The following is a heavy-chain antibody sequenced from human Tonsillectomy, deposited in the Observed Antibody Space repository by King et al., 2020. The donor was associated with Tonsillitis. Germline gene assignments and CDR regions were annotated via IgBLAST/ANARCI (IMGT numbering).Heavy chain of an antibody. D-gene: IGHD1-26*01. J-gene: IGHJ3*02. CDR3: ARGIVGATAGDAFDI. V-gene: IGHV2-70*04. CDR2: IDWDDDK. Sequence: VTLKESGPALVKPTQTLTLTCTFSGFSLSTSGMRVSWIRQPPGKALEWLARIDWDDDKFYSTSLRTRLTISKDTSKNQVVLTMTNMDPVDTAPYYCARGIVGATAGDAFDIWGQGTMVTVSS. CDR1: GFSLSTSGMR.